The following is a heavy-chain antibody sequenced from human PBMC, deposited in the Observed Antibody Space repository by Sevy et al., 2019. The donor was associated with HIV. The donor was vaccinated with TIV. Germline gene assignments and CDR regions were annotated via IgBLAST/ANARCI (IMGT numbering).Heavy chain of an antibody. CDR1: GYTFTSYG. J-gene: IGHJ4*02. CDR2: ISAYNGNT. Sequence: ASVKVSCKASGYTFTSYGISWVRQAPGQGLEWMGWISAYNGNTNYAQKLQGRVTMTTDTSTSTAYMELRSLRSDDTAVYYCARDSRYDMVGGYCTGGVCPPLDYWGQGTLVTVSS. V-gene: IGHV1-18*01. CDR3: ARDSRYDMVGGYCTGGVCPPLDY. D-gene: IGHD2-8*02.